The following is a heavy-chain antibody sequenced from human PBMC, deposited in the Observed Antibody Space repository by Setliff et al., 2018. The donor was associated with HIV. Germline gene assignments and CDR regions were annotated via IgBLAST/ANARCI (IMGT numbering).Heavy chain of an antibody. CDR1: GFTFSNFW. CDR2: IKKDGREK. CDR3: AGSRGYFVKAD. J-gene: IGHJ4*02. Sequence: LRLSCAASGFTFSNFWMDWVRQAPGKGLEWVATIKKDGREKYYVDSVKGRFTISRDNTQNLVFLDMNSLRVEDTAVYYCAGSRGYFVKADWGQGTLVTVSS. V-gene: IGHV3-7*01. D-gene: IGHD3-10*01.